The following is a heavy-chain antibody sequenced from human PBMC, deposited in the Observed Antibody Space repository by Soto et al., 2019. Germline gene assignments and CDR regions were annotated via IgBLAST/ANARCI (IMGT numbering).Heavy chain of an antibody. D-gene: IGHD5-12*01. V-gene: IGHV3-30-3*01. CDR3: ARDYYRFNSGYGFSMDV. J-gene: IGHJ6*02. CDR2: ISYDGSNK. CDR1: GFTFSSYA. Sequence: QVQLVESGGGVVQPGRSLRLSCAASGFTFSSYAMHWVRQAPGKGLEWVAVISYDGSNKYYADSVKGRFTISRDNSKNXXYLQENSLRTEDTAVYYWARDYYRFNSGYGFSMDVWDQGNTVTVSS.